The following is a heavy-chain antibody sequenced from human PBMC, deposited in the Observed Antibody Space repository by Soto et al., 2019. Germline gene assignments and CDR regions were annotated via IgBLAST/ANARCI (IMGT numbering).Heavy chain of an antibody. J-gene: IGHJ5*02. CDR3: ARDTYTNYVNYFDL. Sequence: GGTLRLPCAASGFSFKDYYMTWMRHLPKKGLACIPTCASSGADAYYAASVKGRVTSSRDNAHNSLYLQMSSLRAEDTALYYCARDTYTNYVNYFDLWGQRTLVTFSS. V-gene: IGHV3-11*05. D-gene: IGHD3-16*01. CDR2: CASSGADA. CDR1: GFSFKDYY.